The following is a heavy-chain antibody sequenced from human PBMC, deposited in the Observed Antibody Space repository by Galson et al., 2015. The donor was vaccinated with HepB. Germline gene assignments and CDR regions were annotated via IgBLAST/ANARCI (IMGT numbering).Heavy chain of an antibody. CDR3: VRGTTDPSGWYMKWDY. Sequence: SLRLSCAASGFTFSTYWMHWLRQAPGKGLVWVSRINSDGSSTAYADSVKGRFTISRDNAKSTLYVQMNSLRAEDTAVYYCVRGTTDPSGWYMKWDYWGQGTLVTVSS. J-gene: IGHJ4*02. CDR1: GFTFSTYW. D-gene: IGHD6-19*01. CDR2: INSDGSST. V-gene: IGHV3-74*01.